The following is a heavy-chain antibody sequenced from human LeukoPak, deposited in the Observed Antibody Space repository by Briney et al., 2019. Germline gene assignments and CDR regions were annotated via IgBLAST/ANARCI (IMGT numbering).Heavy chain of an antibody. D-gene: IGHD3-10*01. CDR3: ARDRSVVRGVVIIFDY. CDR2: ISANNGNT. J-gene: IGHJ4*02. CDR1: GYTFTNYG. V-gene: IGHV1-18*01. Sequence: ASVKVSCKASGYTFTNYGISWVRQAPGQGLAWMGWISANNGNTNYAQKFQGRVTMTTDTSTSTAYMEVRSLTSDDTAVYYCARDRSVVRGVVIIFDYWGQGTLVTVSS.